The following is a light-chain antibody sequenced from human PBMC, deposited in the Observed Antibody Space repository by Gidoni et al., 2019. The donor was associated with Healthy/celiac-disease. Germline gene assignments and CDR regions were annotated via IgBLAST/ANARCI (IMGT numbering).Light chain of an antibody. V-gene: IGKV3-15*01. J-gene: IGKJ1*01. CDR3: QQYNNWPFGT. Sequence: EIVMPQSPATLSVSPGERATLSCRASQSVSSNLAWYQQKPGQAPRLLIYGASTRATGIPARFSGSGSGTEFTLTISSLQSEDFAVYYCQQYNNWPFGTFGQGTKVEIK. CDR1: QSVSSN. CDR2: GAS.